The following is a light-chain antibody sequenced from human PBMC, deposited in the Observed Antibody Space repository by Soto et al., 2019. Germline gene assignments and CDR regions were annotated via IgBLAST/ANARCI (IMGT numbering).Light chain of an antibody. CDR3: QQYNSLRT. Sequence: EIVLPQYKGTLSLSPGERATLSFRASQSVSNNYLAWYQQKPGQAPRLLIYGASNRATGIPDRFSGSGSGTEFTLTISSLQPDDFATYYCQQYNSLRTFGQGTKVDIK. CDR2: GAS. CDR1: QSVSNNY. J-gene: IGKJ1*01. V-gene: IGKV3-20*01.